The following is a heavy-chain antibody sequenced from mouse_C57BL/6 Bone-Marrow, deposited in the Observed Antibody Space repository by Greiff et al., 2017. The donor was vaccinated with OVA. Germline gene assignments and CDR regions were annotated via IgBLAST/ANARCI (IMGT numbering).Heavy chain of an antibody. D-gene: IGHD3-2*02. CDR1: GFTFSSYA. CDR2: ISSGGSYP. V-gene: IGHV5-6*01. CDR3: ASQAQAAWFAY. Sequence: EVNLVESGGDLVKPGGSLTLSCAASGFTFSSYALSWVRQTPYTRLEWVSTISSGGSYPYYPDSVKGRFTISRDNAKNTLYLQMSSLKSEDTAMYYCASQAQAAWFAYWGQGTLVTVSA. J-gene: IGHJ3*01.